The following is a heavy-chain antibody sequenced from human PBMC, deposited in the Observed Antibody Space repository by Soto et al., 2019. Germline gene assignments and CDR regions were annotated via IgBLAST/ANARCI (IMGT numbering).Heavy chain of an antibody. J-gene: IGHJ4*02. CDR2: IYYSGST. CDR3: ARGPYAQYAPFDY. V-gene: IGHV4-31*03. CDR1: GGSISSGGYY. D-gene: IGHD2-8*01. Sequence: CLTCTVSGGSISSGGYYWSWIRQHPGKGLEWIGYIYYSGSTYYNPSLKSRVTISVDTSKNQFSLKLSSVTAADTAVYYCARGPYAQYAPFDYWGQGTLVTVSS.